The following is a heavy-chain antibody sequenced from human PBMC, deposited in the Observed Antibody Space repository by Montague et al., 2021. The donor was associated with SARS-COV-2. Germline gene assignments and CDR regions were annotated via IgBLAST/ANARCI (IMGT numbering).Heavy chain of an antibody. V-gene: IGHV4-59*01. D-gene: IGHD3-9*01. CDR3: ARGEILTANSGYIYHGRDD. CDR2: IYYSRST. CDR1: GGSIRNYY. J-gene: IGHJ6*02. Sequence: SETLSLTCTVSGGSIRNYYWTWIRQSPGKGLEWIGLIYYSRSTNSXPSLESRVTISVDTSKNQFSLNLTSVTAADTAVYYCARGEILTANSGYIYHGRDDWGQGTTVTVSS.